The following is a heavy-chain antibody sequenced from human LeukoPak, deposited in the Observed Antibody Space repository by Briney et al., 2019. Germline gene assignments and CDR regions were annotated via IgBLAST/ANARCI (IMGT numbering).Heavy chain of an antibody. V-gene: IGHV3-53*01. Sequence: GGSLRLSCAASEFTVSSNYMSWVRRAPGKGLEWVSVIYSGGSTDYADSVKGRFAISRDNSKNMLYLQLNSLRAEDTAVYYCARVDYGSGSYFDYWGQGTLVTVSS. CDR2: IYSGGST. CDR1: EFTVSSNY. J-gene: IGHJ4*02. CDR3: ARVDYGSGSYFDY. D-gene: IGHD3-10*01.